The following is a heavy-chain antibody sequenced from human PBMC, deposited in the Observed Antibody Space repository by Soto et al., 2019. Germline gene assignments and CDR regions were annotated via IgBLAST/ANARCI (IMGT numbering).Heavy chain of an antibody. CDR3: ARATGEVSTDY. J-gene: IGHJ4*02. CDR2: INHSGST. D-gene: IGHD3-16*01. CDR1: GGSFSGYY. V-gene: IGHV4-34*01. Sequence: SETLSLTCAVYGGSFSGYYWSWIRQPPGKGLEWIGEINHSGSTNYNPSLKSRVTISVDTSKNQFSLKLSSVTAADTAVYYCARATGEVSTDYWGQGTLVTVSS.